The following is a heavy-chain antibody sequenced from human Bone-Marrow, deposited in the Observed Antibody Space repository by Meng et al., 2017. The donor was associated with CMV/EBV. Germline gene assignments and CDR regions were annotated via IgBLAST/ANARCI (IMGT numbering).Heavy chain of an antibody. J-gene: IGHJ4*02. V-gene: IGHV3-7*01. CDR2: IKQDGSEK. CDR3: ATTYSSGSSGGFSFDY. D-gene: IGHD6-19*01. CDR1: GFTFSSYW. Sequence: GESLKISCAASGFTFSSYWMSWVRQAPGKGLEWVANIKQDGSEKYYVDSVKGRFTISRDNAKNSLYLQMNSLRAEDTAVYYCATTYSSGSSGGFSFDYWGQGTLVTVSS.